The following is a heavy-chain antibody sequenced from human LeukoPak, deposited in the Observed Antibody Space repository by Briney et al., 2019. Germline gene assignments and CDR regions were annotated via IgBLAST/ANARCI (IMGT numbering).Heavy chain of an antibody. CDR1: GFTFRSYA. V-gene: IGHV3-23*01. CDR3: AKTPPGYYYDSSGYYSDY. Sequence: GGSLRLSCADSGFTFRSYAMSWVRQAPGKGLEWVSAISGSGGSTCYADSVKGRFTISRDNSKNTLYLQMNSLRAEDTAVYYCAKTPPGYYYDSSGYYSDYWGQGTLVTVSS. CDR2: ISGSGGST. J-gene: IGHJ4*02. D-gene: IGHD3-22*01.